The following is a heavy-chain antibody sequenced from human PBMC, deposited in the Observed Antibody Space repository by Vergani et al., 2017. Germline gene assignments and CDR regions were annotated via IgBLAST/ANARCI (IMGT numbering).Heavy chain of an antibody. J-gene: IGHJ3*02. CDR1: GFTFSSYS. CDR3: ARVITIFGVGNTRRGAFDI. V-gene: IGHV3-21*01. Sequence: EVQLVESGGGLVKPGGSLRLSCAASGFTFSSYSMNWVRQAPGKGLEWVSSISSSSSYIYYADSVKGRFTISRDNAKNSLYLQRNSLRAEDTAVYYCARVITIFGVGNTRRGAFDIWGQGTMVTVSS. CDR2: ISSSSSYI. D-gene: IGHD3-3*01.